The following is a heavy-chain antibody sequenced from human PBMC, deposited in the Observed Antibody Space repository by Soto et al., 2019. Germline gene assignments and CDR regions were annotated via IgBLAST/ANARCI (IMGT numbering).Heavy chain of an antibody. CDR1: GFTFSSYG. J-gene: IGHJ4*02. CDR2: ISYDGSNK. D-gene: IGHD5-12*01. V-gene: IGHV3-30*18. Sequence: GGSLRLSCAASGFTFSSYGMHWVRQAPGKGLEWVAVISYDGSNKYYADSVKGRFTISRDNSKNTLYLQMNSLRTEDTAVYYCAKGDGYNAIDYWGQGTLVTVSS. CDR3: AKGDGYNAIDY.